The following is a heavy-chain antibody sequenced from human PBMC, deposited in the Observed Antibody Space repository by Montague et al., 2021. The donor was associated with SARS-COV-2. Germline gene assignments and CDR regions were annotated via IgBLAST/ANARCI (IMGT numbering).Heavy chain of an antibody. D-gene: IGHD1-26*01. V-gene: IGHV2-5*02. J-gene: IGHJ3*02. CDR2: XYWDDDK. Sequence: PALVKPTQTLTLTCTFSGFSLSTSGVGVGWIRQPPGKALERLALXYWDDDKRYSPSLKSRLTITKDTSKNQVVLTMTNMDPVDTATYYCAHRRGLLLSDAFDIWGQGTMVTVSS. CDR1: GFSLSTSGVG. CDR3: AHRRGLLLSDAFDI.